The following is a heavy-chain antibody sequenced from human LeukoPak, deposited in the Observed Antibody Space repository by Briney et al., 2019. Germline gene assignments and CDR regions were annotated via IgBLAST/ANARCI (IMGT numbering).Heavy chain of an antibody. Sequence: GGSLRLSCAASGFTFGSDSMNWVRQAPGKGLEWVSYISSSSSSIYYADSVKGRFTISRDNAKNSLFLQMNSLRVEDTAVYYCARDSSRWSSEYFQNWGQGTLVTVSS. V-gene: IGHV3-48*04. CDR1: GFTFGSDS. D-gene: IGHD6-13*01. CDR3: ARDSSRWSSEYFQN. CDR2: ISSSSSSI. J-gene: IGHJ1*01.